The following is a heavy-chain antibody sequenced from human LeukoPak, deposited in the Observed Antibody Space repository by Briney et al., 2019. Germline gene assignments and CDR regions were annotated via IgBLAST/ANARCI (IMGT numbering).Heavy chain of an antibody. CDR3: AGSSSQNYYYMDV. V-gene: IGHV4-38-2*02. D-gene: IGHD2-2*01. J-gene: IGHJ6*03. CDR1: AYSSSSGFY. Sequence: SETLSLTCSVSAYSSSSGFYWGWVRQPPGKGLEWIATIYHSGSTSYNPSLKSRVTISLDTSKNLFSLRLNSVTAADTAVYYCAGSSSQNYYYMDVWDKGATVTVS. CDR2: IYHSGST.